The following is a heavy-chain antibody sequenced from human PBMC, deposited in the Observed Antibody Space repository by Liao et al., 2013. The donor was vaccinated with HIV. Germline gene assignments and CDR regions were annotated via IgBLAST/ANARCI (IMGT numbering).Heavy chain of an antibody. CDR3: ARDLPPNY. Sequence: QVQLLESGPGLVRPSETLSLTCAVSGASISNNYWTWIRQPARGGDWSGLAVSILVGPPSYNPSLRSRVTISEDTSKNQFSLRLGSVTAADTAVYYCARDLPPNYWGQGTPGLRSPQ. J-gene: IGHJ4*02. V-gene: IGHV4-4*07. CDR1: GASISNNY. CDR2: SILVGPP.